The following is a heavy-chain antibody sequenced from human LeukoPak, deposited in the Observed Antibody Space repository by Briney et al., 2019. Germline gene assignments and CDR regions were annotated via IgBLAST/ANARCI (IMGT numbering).Heavy chain of an antibody. CDR1: GGSISSGDYS. V-gene: IGHV4-30-4*01. J-gene: IGHJ5*02. CDR2: MYYSGST. CDR3: ARPYYYDSRIDP. D-gene: IGHD3-22*01. Sequence: SQTLSLTCTVSGGSISSGDYSWSWIRQPPGKGLEWIAYMYYSGSTYYNPSLKSRVTMLADTSKNLLSLKLSAVTAADTAVYYCARPYYYDSRIDPWGQGILVTVSS.